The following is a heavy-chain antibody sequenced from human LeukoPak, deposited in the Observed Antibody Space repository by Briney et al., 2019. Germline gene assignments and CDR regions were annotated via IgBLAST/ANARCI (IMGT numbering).Heavy chain of an antibody. Sequence: PGGSLRLSCAASGFTVSSNYMSWVRQAPGKGLEWVSVIYSGGSTYYADSVKGRLTISRDNSKNTLYLQMNSLRAEDTAVYYCARESFGPYGSTSFDYWGQGTLVTVSS. CDR1: GFTVSSNY. D-gene: IGHD3-10*01. J-gene: IGHJ4*02. CDR2: IYSGGST. V-gene: IGHV3-53*01. CDR3: ARESFGPYGSTSFDY.